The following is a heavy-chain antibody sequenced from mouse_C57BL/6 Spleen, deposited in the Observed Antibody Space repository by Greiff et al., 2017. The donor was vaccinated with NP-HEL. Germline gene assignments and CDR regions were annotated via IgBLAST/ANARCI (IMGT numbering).Heavy chain of an antibody. CDR3: AKNTAYYSNLYWYFDV. V-gene: IGHV2-4*01. Sequence: QVQLQQSGPGLVQPSQSLSITCTVSGFSLTSYGVHWVRQPPGKGLEWLGVIWSGGSTDYNAAFISRLSISKDNSKSQVFFKMNSLQADDTAIYYCAKNTAYYSNLYWYFDVWGTGTTVTVSS. J-gene: IGHJ1*03. D-gene: IGHD2-5*01. CDR2: IWSGGST. CDR1: GFSLTSYG.